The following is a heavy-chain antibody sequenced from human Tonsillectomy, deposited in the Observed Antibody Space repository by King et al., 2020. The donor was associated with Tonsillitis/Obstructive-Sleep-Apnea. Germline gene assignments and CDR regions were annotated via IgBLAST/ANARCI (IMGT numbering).Heavy chain of an antibody. CDR2: ISSSSSYI. J-gene: IGHJ6*03. Sequence: VQLVESGGGLVKPGGSLRLSCAASGFTFSSYSMNWVRQAPGKGLEWVSSISSSSSYIYYADSVKGRFTISRDNAKNSLYLQMNSLRAEDTAVYYCARDGSTESYYYYYMDVWGQGTTVTVSS. D-gene: IGHD5/OR15-5a*01. CDR1: GFTFSSYS. CDR3: ARDGSTESYYYYYMDV. V-gene: IGHV3-21*01.